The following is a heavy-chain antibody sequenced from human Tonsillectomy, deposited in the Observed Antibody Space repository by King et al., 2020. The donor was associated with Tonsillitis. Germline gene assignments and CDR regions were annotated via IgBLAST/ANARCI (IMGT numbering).Heavy chain of an antibody. CDR1: GYSISSGYY. Sequence: QLQESGPGLVKPSETLSLTCTVSGYSISSGYYWGWIRQPPGKGLEWIGSIYHSGSTYYNPSLKSRVTISVDTSKNQFSLKLSSVTAADSAVYYCSLCAVAGLDAFDIWGQGTMVTVSS. CDR2: IYHSGST. V-gene: IGHV4-38-2*02. CDR3: SLCAVAGLDAFDI. D-gene: IGHD6-19*01. J-gene: IGHJ3*02.